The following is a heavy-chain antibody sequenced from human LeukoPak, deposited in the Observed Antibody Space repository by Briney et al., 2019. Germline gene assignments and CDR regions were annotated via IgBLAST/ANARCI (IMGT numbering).Heavy chain of an antibody. CDR2: IYPGDSDT. CDR1: GYSFTNYW. V-gene: IGHV5-51*01. Sequence: EESLKISCKGSGYSFTNYWIGWVRQVPGKGLEWMGIIYPGDSDTRYSPSFQGQVTISADKSISTAYLQWSSLKASDTAMYFCARRASFINGVCEYYDSWGQGSLVTVSS. D-gene: IGHD2-8*01. J-gene: IGHJ4*02. CDR3: ARRASFINGVCEYYDS.